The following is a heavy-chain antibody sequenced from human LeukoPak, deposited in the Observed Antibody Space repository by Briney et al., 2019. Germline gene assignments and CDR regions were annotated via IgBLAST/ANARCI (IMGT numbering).Heavy chain of an antibody. Sequence: ASVKVSCKASAYTFTGYYVHWERQAPGQGLEWMGWMNPKNGDTNYAQKFQGRVTMTRDTSISTAYMELNSLRFDDTAVYYCARWVASPSRGWFDPWGQGTLVTVSS. CDR3: ARWVASPSRGWFDP. V-gene: IGHV1-2*02. CDR1: AYTFTGYY. CDR2: MNPKNGDT. J-gene: IGHJ5*02. D-gene: IGHD3-22*01.